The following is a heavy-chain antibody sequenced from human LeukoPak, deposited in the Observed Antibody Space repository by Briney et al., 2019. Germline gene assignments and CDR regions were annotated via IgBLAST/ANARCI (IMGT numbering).Heavy chain of an antibody. V-gene: IGHV1-69*01. CDR3: ARLPGIAAAGAYYYYYMDV. D-gene: IGHD6-13*01. CDR2: IIPIFGTA. Sequence: SVKVSCKASGGTFSSYAISWVRQAPGQGLEWMGGIIPIFGTANYAQKFQGRVTITADESTSTAYMELSSLRSEDTAVYYCARLPGIAAAGAYYYYYMDVWGKGTTVTVSS. CDR1: GGTFSSYA. J-gene: IGHJ6*03.